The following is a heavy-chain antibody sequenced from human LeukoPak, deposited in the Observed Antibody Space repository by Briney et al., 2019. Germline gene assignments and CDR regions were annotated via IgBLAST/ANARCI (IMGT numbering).Heavy chain of an antibody. J-gene: IGHJ4*02. CDR1: GFTFSSYA. Sequence: GRSLRLSCAASGFTFSSYAMPWVRQAPGKGLEWVAVISYDGSNEYYADSVKGRFTISRDNSKNTLYLQMNSLRAEDTAVYYCARGRRLVTHRNVYLDYWGQGTLVTVSS. V-gene: IGHV3-30*04. CDR2: ISYDGSNE. D-gene: IGHD4-17*01. CDR3: ARGRRLVTHRNVYLDY.